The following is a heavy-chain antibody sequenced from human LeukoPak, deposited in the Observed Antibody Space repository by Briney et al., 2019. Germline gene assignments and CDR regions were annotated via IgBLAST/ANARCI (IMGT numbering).Heavy chain of an antibody. D-gene: IGHD4-11*01. CDR3: ARGQGATVTTWLDY. J-gene: IGHJ4*02. CDR2: MNPNSGNT. CDR1: GYTFTSYD. Sequence: EASVKVSCKASGYTFTSYDINWVRQATGQGLEWMGWMNPNSGNTGYAQKFQGRVTITRNTSISTAYMELSSLRSEDTAVYYCARGQGATVTTWLDYWGQGTLVTVSS. V-gene: IGHV1-8*03.